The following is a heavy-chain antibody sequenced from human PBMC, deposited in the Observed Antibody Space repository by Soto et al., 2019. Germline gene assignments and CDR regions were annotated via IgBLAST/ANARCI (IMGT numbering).Heavy chain of an antibody. CDR3: ARESAAAVTFYYYYYYMDV. Sequence: ASVKVSCKASGYTFTSYGISWVRQAPGQGLEWMGWISAYNGNTNYAQKLQGRVTMTTDTSTSTAYMELRSLRSDDTAVYYCARESAAAVTFYYYYYYMDVWGKGTTVTVSS. CDR2: ISAYNGNT. CDR1: GYTFTSYG. V-gene: IGHV1-18*01. J-gene: IGHJ6*03. D-gene: IGHD4-4*01.